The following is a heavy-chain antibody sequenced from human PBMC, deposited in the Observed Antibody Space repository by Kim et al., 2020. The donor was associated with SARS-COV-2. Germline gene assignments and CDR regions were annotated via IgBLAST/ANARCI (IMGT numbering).Heavy chain of an antibody. V-gene: IGHV4-34*01. Sequence: SETLSLTCAVRGGSFSGYYWSWIRQTPGKGLEWIGEVDQSGSTTYNPSLKSRVAISINTYKIQFSLHLTSVTATDAGVYYCARGGYFYGSGSNYGKYFFDYWGQGSLVSVSS. CDR2: VDQSGST. CDR1: GGSFSGYY. J-gene: IGHJ4*02. CDR3: ARGGYFYGSGSNYGKYFFDY. D-gene: IGHD3-10*01.